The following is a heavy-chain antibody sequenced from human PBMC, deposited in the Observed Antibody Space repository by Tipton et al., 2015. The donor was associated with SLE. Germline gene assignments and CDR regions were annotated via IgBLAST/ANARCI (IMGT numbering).Heavy chain of an antibody. J-gene: IGHJ6*02. V-gene: IGHV4-31*03. D-gene: IGHD5-24*01. Sequence: TLSLTCNVSGGSISSDYYWTWIRHHPGKGLEWIGYIFYSGYTYYNPSLKSRVTISVDTSKNQFSLKLSSVTAADTAVYYCAGSQSYYYYGMDVWGQGTTVTVSS. CDR3: AGSQSYYYYGMDV. CDR1: GGSISSDYY. CDR2: IFYSGYT.